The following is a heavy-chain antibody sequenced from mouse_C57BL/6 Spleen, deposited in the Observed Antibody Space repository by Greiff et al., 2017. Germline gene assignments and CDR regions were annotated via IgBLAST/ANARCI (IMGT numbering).Heavy chain of an antibody. Sequence: EVQLVESGGGLVKPGGSLKLSCAASGFTFSDYGMHWVRQAPEKGLEWVAYISSGSSTIYYADTVKGRFTITRDNAKNTLFLQMTSLRSEDTAMYYCARDYYYGSGFLDYWGQGTTLTVSS. CDR3: ARDYYYGSGFLDY. D-gene: IGHD1-1*01. CDR1: GFTFSDYG. CDR2: ISSGSSTI. J-gene: IGHJ2*01. V-gene: IGHV5-17*01.